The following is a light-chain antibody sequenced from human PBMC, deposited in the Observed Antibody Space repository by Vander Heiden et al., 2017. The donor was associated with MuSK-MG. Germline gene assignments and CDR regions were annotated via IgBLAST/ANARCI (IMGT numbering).Light chain of an antibody. CDR2: DAS. Sequence: EIVLTQSPATLSVSPGERATLSCRASQSVSSYLAWYQQKPGQAPRLLIYDASNRATGIPARFSGSGSGTDFSLTIISLEPEHFTVYYSQQRSNWPWTFGQGTKVEIK. V-gene: IGKV3-11*01. CDR1: QSVSSY. J-gene: IGKJ1*01. CDR3: QQRSNWPWT.